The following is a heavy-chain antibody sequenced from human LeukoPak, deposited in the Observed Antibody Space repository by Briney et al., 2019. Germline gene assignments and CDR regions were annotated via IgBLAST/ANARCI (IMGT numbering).Heavy chain of an antibody. CDR2: IYYSGST. J-gene: IGHJ4*02. Sequence: SETLSLTCTVSGGSISSSSYYWGWIRQPPGKGLEWIGSIYYSGSTYYNPSLKSRVTISVDTSKNQFSLKLSSVTAADTAVYCCARVVAPYYFDYWGQGTLVTVSS. V-gene: IGHV4-39*01. CDR1: GGSISSSSYY. CDR3: ARVVAPYYFDY. D-gene: IGHD2-15*01.